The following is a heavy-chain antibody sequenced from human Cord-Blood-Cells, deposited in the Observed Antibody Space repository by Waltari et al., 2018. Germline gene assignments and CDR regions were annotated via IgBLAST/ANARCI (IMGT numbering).Heavy chain of an antibody. CDR1: GFTFDEYA. V-gene: IGHV3-9*01. CDR2: ISWNSGSI. Sequence: EVQLVESGGGLVQPGRSLRLSCAASGFTFDEYAMHGVRQAPGKGLEWVSGISWNSGSIGYADSVKGRFTISRDNAKNSLYLQMNSLRAEDTALYYCAKDYYDSSGYYDAFDIWGQGTMVTVSS. D-gene: IGHD3-22*01. J-gene: IGHJ3*02. CDR3: AKDYYDSSGYYDAFDI.